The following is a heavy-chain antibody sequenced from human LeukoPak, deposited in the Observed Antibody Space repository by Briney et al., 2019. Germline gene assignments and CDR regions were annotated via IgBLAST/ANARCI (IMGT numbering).Heavy chain of an antibody. D-gene: IGHD4-11*01. CDR2: IYYSGST. V-gene: IGHV4-39*07. Sequence: SETLSLTCTVSGGSISSSSYYWGWMRQPPGKGLEWIGSIYYSGSTYYNPSLKSRVTISVDTSKNQFSLKLSSVTAADTAVYYCARALNTVVAFDIWGQGTMVTVSS. J-gene: IGHJ3*02. CDR3: ARALNTVVAFDI. CDR1: GGSISSSSYY.